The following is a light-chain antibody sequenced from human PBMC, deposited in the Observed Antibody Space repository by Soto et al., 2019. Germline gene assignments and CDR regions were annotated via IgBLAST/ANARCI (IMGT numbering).Light chain of an antibody. CDR1: QSVTNF. J-gene: IGKJ4*01. V-gene: IGKV3-11*01. Sequence: EIVMTQSQATLSLFPGQRATISCRASQSVTNFFAWYQQKPGQAPRLLIYDPYKSATGIPARFSGNGSGTDFTLTINSIEAEDFAVYYCQQRTNWPLSFGGGTKVEIK. CDR2: DPY. CDR3: QQRTNWPLS.